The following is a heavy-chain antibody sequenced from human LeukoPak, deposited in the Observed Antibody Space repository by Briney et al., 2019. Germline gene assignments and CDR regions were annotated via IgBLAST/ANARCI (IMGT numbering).Heavy chain of an antibody. CDR1: GFTFSDYY. CDR3: ARDLRRQFYFDY. D-gene: IGHD6-19*01. Sequence: PGGSLRLSCAASGFTFSDYYMSWIRQAPGKGLEWVSHISSSGSTIYYADSVKVRFTISRDNAKNSLYLQMNSLRAEDTAVYYCARDLRRQFYFDYWGQGTLVTVSS. J-gene: IGHJ4*02. V-gene: IGHV3-11*04. CDR2: ISSSGSTI.